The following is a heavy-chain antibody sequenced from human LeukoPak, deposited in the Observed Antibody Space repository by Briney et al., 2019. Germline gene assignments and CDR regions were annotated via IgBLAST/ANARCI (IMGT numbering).Heavy chain of an antibody. Sequence: ASVKVSCKASGYTFTSYYMHWVRQAPGQGLEWMGRINPNSGGTNYAQKFQGRVTMTRDTSISTAYMELSRLRSDDTAVYYCARVRQYYDSSGYYGYWGQGTLVTVSS. D-gene: IGHD3-22*01. CDR1: GYTFTSYY. V-gene: IGHV1-2*06. CDR3: ARVRQYYDSSGYYGY. CDR2: INPNSGGT. J-gene: IGHJ4*02.